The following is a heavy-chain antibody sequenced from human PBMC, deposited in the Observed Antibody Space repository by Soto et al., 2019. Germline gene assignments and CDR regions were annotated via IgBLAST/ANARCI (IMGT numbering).Heavy chain of an antibody. CDR2: ISAYNGNT. J-gene: IGHJ6*03. V-gene: IGHV1-18*01. CDR3: ARDRRINSSSCYYYYYYMDV. Sequence: ASVKVSCKASGYTFTSYGISWVRQAPGQGLEWMGWISAYNGNTNYAQKLQGRVTMTTDTSTSTAYMELRSLRSDDTAVYYCARDRRINSSSCYYYYYYMDVWGKRTTVTVSS. CDR1: GYTFTSYG. D-gene: IGHD6-13*01.